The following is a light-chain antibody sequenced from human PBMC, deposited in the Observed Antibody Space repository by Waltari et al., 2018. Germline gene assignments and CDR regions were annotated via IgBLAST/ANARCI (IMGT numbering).Light chain of an antibody. V-gene: IGKV1-27*01. CDR2: YAS. Sequence: DIQMTQSPSFLSASVGDTVTITCRASQAISDFLACYQQQAGKTPRLLMFYASTLQSGVPSRFSGSGSGTDFSLTISNLQPEDVATYFCQKYDRAPFTFGSGTKIDVK. CDR3: QKYDRAPFT. CDR1: QAISDF. J-gene: IGKJ4*01.